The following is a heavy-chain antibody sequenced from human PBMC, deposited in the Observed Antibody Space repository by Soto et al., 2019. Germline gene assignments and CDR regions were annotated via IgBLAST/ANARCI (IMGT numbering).Heavy chain of an antibody. J-gene: IGHJ4*02. CDR1: GSNLTSYG. V-gene: IGHV1-58*01. CDR3: AAASSGYCGCDCPIDY. Sequence: AASVKASSKASGSNLTSYGLTWVRQSRGQRLEWIGWIVVGSGNTNYAQKFQERVTITRDMSTSTAYMELSSLRSEDTAVYYCAAASSGYCGCDCPIDYWGQGTLVTVSS. D-gene: IGHD2-21*01. CDR2: IVVGSGNT.